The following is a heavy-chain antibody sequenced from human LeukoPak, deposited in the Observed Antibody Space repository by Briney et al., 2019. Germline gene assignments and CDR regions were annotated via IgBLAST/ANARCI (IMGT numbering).Heavy chain of an antibody. J-gene: IGHJ4*02. CDR2: INPNSGGT. D-gene: IGHD7-27*01. Sequence: ASVKVSCKASGYTFTGYYMHWVRQAPGQGLEWMGWINPNSGGTNYAQKFQCRVTMTRDTSISTAYMELSRLRSDDTAVYYCARGPHWDPHFDYWGQGTLVTVSS. CDR1: GYTFTGYY. V-gene: IGHV1-2*02. CDR3: ARGPHWDPHFDY.